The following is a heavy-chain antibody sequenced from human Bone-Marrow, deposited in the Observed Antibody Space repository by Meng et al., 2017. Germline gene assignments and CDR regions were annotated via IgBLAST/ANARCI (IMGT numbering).Heavy chain of an antibody. CDR2: IIPIFGTA. D-gene: IGHD2-21*02. J-gene: IGHJ3*02. Sequence: SVKVSCKASGGIFSSYAISWVRQAPGQGLEWMGGIIPIFGTANYAQKFQGRVTITADESTSTAYMVLSSLRSEDTAVYYCAIKEAYCGGDCAPRMAFDIWGQGTVVTVS. CDR3: AIKEAYCGGDCAPRMAFDI. CDR1: GGIFSSYA. V-gene: IGHV1-69*13.